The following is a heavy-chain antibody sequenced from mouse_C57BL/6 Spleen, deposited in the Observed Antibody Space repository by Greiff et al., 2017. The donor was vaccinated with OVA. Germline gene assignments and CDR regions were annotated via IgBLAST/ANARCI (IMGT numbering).Heavy chain of an antibody. CDR3: ARQWYYGSSNYAMDY. V-gene: IGHV5-6*02. Sequence: DVMLVESGGDLVKPGGSLKLSCAASGFTFSSYGMSWVRQTPDKRLEWVATISSGGSYTYYPDSVKGRFTISRDNAKNTLYLQMSSLKSEDTAMYYCARQWYYGSSNYAMDYWGQGTSVTVSS. D-gene: IGHD1-1*01. CDR1: GFTFSSYG. CDR2: ISSGGSYT. J-gene: IGHJ4*01.